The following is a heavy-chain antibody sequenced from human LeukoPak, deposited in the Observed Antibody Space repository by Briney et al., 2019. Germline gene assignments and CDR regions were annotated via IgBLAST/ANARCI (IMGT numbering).Heavy chain of an antibody. CDR1: GYTLTGYY. D-gene: IGHD2-2*01. CDR2: INPRTGGT. J-gene: IGHJ4*02. Sequence: EASVKVSCKASGYTLTGYYLHWVRHAPGQGLEWMGWINPRTGGTNYAQKFQGRVTLTRDTSISTAYMELRRLRYDDTAVYYCARRVPAAVLDVWGQGTLVTVSS. CDR3: ARRVPAAVLDV. V-gene: IGHV1-2*02.